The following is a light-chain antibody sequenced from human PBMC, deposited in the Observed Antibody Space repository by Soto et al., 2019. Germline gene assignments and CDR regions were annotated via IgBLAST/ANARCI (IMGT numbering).Light chain of an antibody. J-gene: IGKJ1*01. CDR2: AAS. CDR1: QSISTN. V-gene: IGKV1-39*01. CDR3: QQSYSRT. Sequence: DIQITQSPSSLSASVGDRVTITCRASQSISTNLNWFQQKPGKAPKLLIYAASTLQSGVPSRFSGSGSETDFTLTISSLQPEDFATYYCQQSYSRTFGQGTKVDIK.